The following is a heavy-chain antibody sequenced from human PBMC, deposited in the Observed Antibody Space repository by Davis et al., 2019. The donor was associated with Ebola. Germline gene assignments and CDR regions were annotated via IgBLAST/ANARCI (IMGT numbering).Heavy chain of an antibody. V-gene: IGHV1-69*13. Sequence: SVKVSCKASGDTFTSYGISWVRQAPGQGLEWMGGIIPVFRTANYAQKFQGRLTVTADDSTRTAYMELNGLRSEDTAVYYCARHSVGATPFFDYWGQGTLVTVSS. J-gene: IGHJ4*02. D-gene: IGHD1-26*01. CDR3: ARHSVGATPFFDY. CDR2: IIPVFRTA. CDR1: GDTFTSYG.